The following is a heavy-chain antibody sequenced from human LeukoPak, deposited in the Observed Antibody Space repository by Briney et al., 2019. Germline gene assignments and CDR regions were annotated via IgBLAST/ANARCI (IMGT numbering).Heavy chain of an antibody. CDR1: GCSMSNYY. D-gene: IGHD3-3*02. CDR3: ARHISGAATLD. J-gene: IGHJ4*02. V-gene: IGHV4-59*08. CDR2: IYYTGST. Sequence: SGPTLVKPSETLSXTCTVSGCSMSNYYGSWIRQPPDKQLEWIAYIYYTGSTYYNPSLKSRVTMSVDTSKNQFSLSLSSVTAADTAIYYCARHISGAATLDWGQGTLVTVSS.